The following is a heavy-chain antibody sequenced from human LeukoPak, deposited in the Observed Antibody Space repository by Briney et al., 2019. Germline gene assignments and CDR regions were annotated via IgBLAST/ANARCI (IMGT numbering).Heavy chain of an antibody. CDR3: AGRGDGNLYYFDH. CDR2: IKEDGSEK. J-gene: IGHJ4*02. Sequence: GGSQRLSCAASGFTFSTYWMNWVRQAPGKGLEWVAHIKEDGSEKYYVDSVKGRFTISRDNAKNSLYLQMNSLRPEDTAVYYCAGRGDGNLYYFDHWGQGTLVTASS. V-gene: IGHV3-7*04. CDR1: GFTFSTYW. D-gene: IGHD5-24*01.